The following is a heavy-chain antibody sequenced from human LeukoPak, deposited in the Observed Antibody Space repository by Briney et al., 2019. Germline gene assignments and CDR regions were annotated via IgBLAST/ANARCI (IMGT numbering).Heavy chain of an antibody. J-gene: IGHJ3*02. Sequence: SETLSLTCAVYGGSFSGYYWSWVRQPPGKELEWIGEINHSGSTNYNPSLKSRVTISVDTSKNQFSLKLSSVTAADTAVYYCARGWGGSRSNYAFDIWGQGTMVTVSS. CDR3: ARGWGGSRSNYAFDI. CDR1: GGSFSGYY. V-gene: IGHV4-34*01. D-gene: IGHD6-13*01. CDR2: INHSGST.